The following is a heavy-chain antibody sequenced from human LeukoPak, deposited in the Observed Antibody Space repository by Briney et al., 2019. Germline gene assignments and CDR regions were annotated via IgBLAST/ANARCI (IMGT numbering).Heavy chain of an antibody. Sequence: GGALRLSCAASGFTFSSYGMSWVREAPGRGRGWVSAISGSGGSTYYADSVNGRFTTSRDNSKNTLYLQTTSLRAEDTAVSYCAKDRLRASFDIWGQGTMVTVSS. CDR2: ISGSGGST. J-gene: IGHJ3*02. V-gene: IGHV3-23*01. CDR1: GFTFSSYG. CDR3: AKDRLRASFDI. D-gene: IGHD5-12*01.